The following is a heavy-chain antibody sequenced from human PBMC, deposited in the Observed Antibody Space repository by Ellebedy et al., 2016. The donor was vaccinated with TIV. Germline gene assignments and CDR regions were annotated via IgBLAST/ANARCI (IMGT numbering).Heavy chain of an antibody. Sequence: GESLKISCAASGSTFSSYAMNWVRQAPGKGLEWVSAISGSGGSTFYVDSVKGRFVISRDNSKNTLYLQMNSLRAEDTAIYYCAKGSLLTGSAYFDYWGQGTLVTVSS. CDR3: AKGSLLTGSAYFDY. V-gene: IGHV3-23*01. CDR2: ISGSGGST. J-gene: IGHJ4*02. CDR1: GSTFSSYA. D-gene: IGHD3-9*01.